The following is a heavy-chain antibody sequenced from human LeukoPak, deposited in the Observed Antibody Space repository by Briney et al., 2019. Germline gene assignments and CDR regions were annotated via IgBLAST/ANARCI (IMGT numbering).Heavy chain of an antibody. D-gene: IGHD5-18*01. V-gene: IGHV3-7*01. Sequence: GGSLRLSCAASGFTFSRAWMSWLRQAPGKGLEWVANIKEDGSEDYYADSVKGRFAISKDNAKNSLYLQMNSLRAEDTAMYYCARDADGYEDWGQGTLVTVSS. CDR2: IKEDGSED. CDR3: ARDADGYED. J-gene: IGHJ4*02. CDR1: GFTFSRAW.